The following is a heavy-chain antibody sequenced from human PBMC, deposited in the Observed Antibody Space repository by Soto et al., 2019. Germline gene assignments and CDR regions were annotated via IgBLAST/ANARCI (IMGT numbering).Heavy chain of an antibody. D-gene: IGHD3-9*01. Sequence: KPSETLSLTCTVSGGSISSGGYYWSWIRQHPGKGLEWIGYIYYSGSTYYNPSLKSRVTISVDTSKNQFSLKLSSVTAADTAVYYCARGTRIRYFDYWGQGTLVTVSS. CDR3: ARGTRIRYFDY. V-gene: IGHV4-31*03. CDR1: GGSISSGGYY. CDR2: IYYSGST. J-gene: IGHJ4*02.